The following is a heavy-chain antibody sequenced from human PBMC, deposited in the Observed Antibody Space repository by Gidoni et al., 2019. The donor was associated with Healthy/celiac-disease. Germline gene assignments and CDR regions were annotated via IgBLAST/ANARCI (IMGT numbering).Heavy chain of an antibody. D-gene: IGHD2-15*01. CDR3: ARVKYGGTRIYYFDY. V-gene: IGHV1-69*02. CDR2: ISPILGIA. J-gene: IGHJ4*02. Sequence: QVQLVQSGAGVKKPGSSVKVSCKASGGTFSSYTISWVRQAPGQGLEWMGRISPILGIANYAQKFQGRVTITADKSTSTAYMELSSLRSEDTAVYYCARVKYGGTRIYYFDYWGQGTLVTVSS. CDR1: GGTFSSYT.